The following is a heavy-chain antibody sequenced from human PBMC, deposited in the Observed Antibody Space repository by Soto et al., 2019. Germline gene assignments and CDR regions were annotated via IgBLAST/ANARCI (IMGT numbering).Heavy chain of an antibody. V-gene: IGHV3-74*01. CDR1: GFTFNTHW. CDR3: ARGGAMGVDY. J-gene: IGHJ4*02. CDR2: IYFDGITT. Sequence: GGSLRLSCTASGFTFNTHWTHWVRQAPGKGLVWVSRIYFDGITTNYADSVKGRLTVSRDNAKNTVYLHVNTLRDEDTAVYYCARGGAMGVDYWGQGTLVTVSS. D-gene: IGHD1-26*01.